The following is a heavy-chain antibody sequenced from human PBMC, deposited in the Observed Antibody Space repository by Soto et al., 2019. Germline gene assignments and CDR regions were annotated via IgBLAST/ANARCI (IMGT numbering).Heavy chain of an antibody. Sequence: GGSLRLSCAASGFSVSSNYMSWVRQAPGKGLEWVSVIYSGGSTYYADSVKGRFTISRDNSKNTLFLQMNSLRAEDTAVYYCARVASSGWSGVDYWGQGTLVTVSS. V-gene: IGHV3-53*01. D-gene: IGHD6-19*01. CDR1: GFSVSSNY. CDR2: IYSGGST. J-gene: IGHJ4*02. CDR3: ARVASSGWSGVDY.